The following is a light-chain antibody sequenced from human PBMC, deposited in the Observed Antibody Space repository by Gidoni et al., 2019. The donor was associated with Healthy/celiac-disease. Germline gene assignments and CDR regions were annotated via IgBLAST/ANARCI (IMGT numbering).Light chain of an antibody. V-gene: IGKV4-1*01. CDR1: QSVLYSSNTKNY. CDR3: QQYYSTPFT. Sequence: DILMTQSPDSLAVSLGERATINCKSSQSVLYSSNTKNYLAWYQQKPGQPPKLLIYWASTRESGVPDRFSGSGSGTDFTLTISSLQAEDVAVYYCQQYYSTPFTFGPGTKVDIK. CDR2: WAS. J-gene: IGKJ3*01.